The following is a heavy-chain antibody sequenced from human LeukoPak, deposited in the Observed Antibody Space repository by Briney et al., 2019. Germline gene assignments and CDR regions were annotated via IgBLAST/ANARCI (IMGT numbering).Heavy chain of an antibody. J-gene: IGHJ4*02. CDR3: AQFSSHSDRLADY. D-gene: IGHD6-6*01. Sequence: SGTLSLTCAVSGGSISSSNWWWWVRQPPGKGLEWIGDVYQSGSTNFNPSLKSRVSMSVDKSKNQFSLNLSSVTAADTAVYYCAQFSSHSDRLADYWGQGTLVTVSS. CDR1: GGSISSSNW. V-gene: IGHV4-4*02. CDR2: VYQSGST.